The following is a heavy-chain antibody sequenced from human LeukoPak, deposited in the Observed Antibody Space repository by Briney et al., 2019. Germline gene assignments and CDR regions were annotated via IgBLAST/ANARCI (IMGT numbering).Heavy chain of an antibody. J-gene: IGHJ4*02. CDR3: AKTGYSSSWPYYFDY. CDR2: IRYDGSNK. CDR1: GFTFSSYG. V-gene: IGHV3-30*02. Sequence: QAGGSLRLSCAASGFTFSSYGMHWVRQAPGEGLEWVAFIRYDGSNKYYADSVKGRFTISRDNSKNMLYLQMNSLRAEDTAVYYCAKTGYSSSWPYYFDYWGQGTLVTVSS. D-gene: IGHD6-13*01.